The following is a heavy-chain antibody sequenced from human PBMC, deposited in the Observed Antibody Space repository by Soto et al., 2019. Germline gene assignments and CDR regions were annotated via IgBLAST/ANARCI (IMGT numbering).Heavy chain of an antibody. CDR3: TISDFDYYYDSSGSPDAFDI. V-gene: IGHV3-23*01. J-gene: IGHJ3*02. Sequence: PGGSLRLSCAASGFTFSSHAMGWLRQAPGTEPEWVAFVDGSGADTSYADSVKGRFTISRDNSKNSLYLQMNSLRAENTSRYYCTISDFDYYYDSSGSPDAFDIWGQGTMVTVSS. D-gene: IGHD3-22*01. CDR1: GFTFSSHA. CDR2: VDGSGADT.